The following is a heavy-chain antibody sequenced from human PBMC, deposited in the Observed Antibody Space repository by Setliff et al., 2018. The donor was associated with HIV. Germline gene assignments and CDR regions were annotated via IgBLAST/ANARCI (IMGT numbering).Heavy chain of an antibody. Sequence: GASVKVSCKASGYTFTSHYIHWVRQAPGQGLEWMGWINTETGSPMYAQGFKGRFVFSLDTSGSTAYLQINSLKAEDTAMYFCARLGTYWSTLNYWGQGALVTVSS. V-gene: IGHV7-4-1*02. CDR1: GYTFTSHY. CDR3: ARLGTYWSTLNY. D-gene: IGHD2-8*02. J-gene: IGHJ4*02. CDR2: INTETGSP.